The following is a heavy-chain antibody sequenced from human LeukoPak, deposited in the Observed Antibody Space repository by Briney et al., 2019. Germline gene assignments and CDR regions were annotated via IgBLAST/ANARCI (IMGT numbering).Heavy chain of an antibody. D-gene: IGHD4-17*01. CDR2: IYHSGRT. CDR3: ARHDYGDYGTFDI. CDR1: GGSISSPNW. V-gene: IGHV4-4*02. J-gene: IGHJ3*02. Sequence: SGTLSLTCAVSGGSISSPNWWTWVRQPPGKGLEWIGEIYHSGRTNSNPSLESRVTISVDTSKNQFSLKLTSVTAADTAVYYCARHDYGDYGTFDIWGQGTMVTVSS.